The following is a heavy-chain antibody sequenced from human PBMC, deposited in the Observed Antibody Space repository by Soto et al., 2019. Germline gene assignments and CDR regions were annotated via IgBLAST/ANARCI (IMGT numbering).Heavy chain of an antibody. CDR3: ARERLAAAGLDETGWFDP. Sequence: PSETLSLTCTVSGGSISSYYWSWIRQPPGKGLEWIGYIYYSGSTNYNPSLKSRVTISVDTSKNQFSLKLSSVTAADTAVYYCARERLAAAGLDETGWFDPWGQGTLVTVSS. V-gene: IGHV4-59*13. CDR1: GGSISSYY. J-gene: IGHJ5*02. CDR2: IYYSGST. D-gene: IGHD6-13*01.